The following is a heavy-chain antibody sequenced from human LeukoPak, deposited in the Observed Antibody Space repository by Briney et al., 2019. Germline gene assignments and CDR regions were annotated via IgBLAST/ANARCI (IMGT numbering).Heavy chain of an antibody. J-gene: IGHJ3*02. V-gene: IGHV3-23*01. Sequence: GGSLRISCAASGFSFSDYAMTWVRQTPGKGLEWVSVITGSGGNTYYADSVKGRFTISRDNSKNTLYPQMNSLRAEDTAIYYCAKDRVFGVVIIGFDIWGQGTMVTVSS. CDR3: AKDRVFGVVIIGFDI. CDR2: ITGSGGNT. D-gene: IGHD3-3*01. CDR1: GFSFSDYA.